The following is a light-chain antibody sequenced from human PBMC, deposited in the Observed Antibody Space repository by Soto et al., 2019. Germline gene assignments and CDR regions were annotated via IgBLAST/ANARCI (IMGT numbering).Light chain of an antibody. V-gene: IGKV4-1*01. J-gene: IGKJ2*01. Sequence: DIVMTQSPDSLAVSLGERATINCKSSQSVLYSSNNKNYLAWYQQKPGQPPKLLIYCASNRESGVPDRFSGSGSGTDVTLTSSSLQAEDVAVYYCQQYYSTPYTFGQGTKLEIK. CDR2: CAS. CDR3: QQYYSTPYT. CDR1: QSVLYSSNNKNY.